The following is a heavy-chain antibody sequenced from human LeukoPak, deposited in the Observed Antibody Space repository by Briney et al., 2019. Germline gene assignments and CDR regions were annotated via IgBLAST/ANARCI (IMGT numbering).Heavy chain of an antibody. CDR1: GFTFSSYA. D-gene: IGHD4-23*01. CDR3: AKIQDLGGNSASFDY. J-gene: IGHJ4*02. Sequence: GGSLRLSCAASGFTFSSYAMSWVRQAPGKGLEWVSAISGSGGSTYYADSAKGRFTISRGNSKNTLYLQMNSLRAEDTAVYFCAKIQDLGGNSASFDYWGQGTLVTVSS. CDR2: ISGSGGST. V-gene: IGHV3-23*01.